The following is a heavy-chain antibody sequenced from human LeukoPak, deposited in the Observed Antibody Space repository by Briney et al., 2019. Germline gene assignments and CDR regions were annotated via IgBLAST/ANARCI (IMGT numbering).Heavy chain of an antibody. J-gene: IGHJ3*02. V-gene: IGHV3-23*01. CDR2: ISGSGGST. CDR3: AKNSAAAVENPDAFDI. Sequence: GGSLRLSCAASGFTFSSYAMSWVRQAPGKGLEWVSAISGSGGSTYYADSVKGRFTISRDSSKNTLYLQMNSLRAEDTAVYYCAKNSAAAVENPDAFDIWGQGTMVTVSS. D-gene: IGHD2-21*01. CDR1: GFTFSSYA.